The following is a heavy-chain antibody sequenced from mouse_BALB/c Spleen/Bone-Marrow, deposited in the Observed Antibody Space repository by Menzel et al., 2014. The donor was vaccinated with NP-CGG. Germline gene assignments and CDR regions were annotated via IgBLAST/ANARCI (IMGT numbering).Heavy chain of an antibody. D-gene: IGHD3-1*01. J-gene: IGHJ4*01. Sequence: VMLAESGAELARPGVSAKLSCKASVYTFTSYWMQWVNQRPGQGLEWIGAIYLGDGDTRYTQKFKGKATLTADKSSSTAYMQLSSVASEDSAVYYCARSAGYVTYAMGHWAQAASVTVSS. CDR1: VYTFTSYW. V-gene: IGHV1-87*01. CDR2: IYLGDGDT. CDR3: ARSAGYVTYAMGH.